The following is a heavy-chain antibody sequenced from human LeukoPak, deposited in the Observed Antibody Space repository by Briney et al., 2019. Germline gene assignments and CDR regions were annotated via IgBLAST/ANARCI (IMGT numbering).Heavy chain of an antibody. CDR3: ASGVAAYYYYGMDV. V-gene: IGHV4-59*08. D-gene: IGHD6-19*01. Sequence: SETLSLTYTVSGGSISSYYWSWIRQPPGKGLEWIGYIYYSGSTNYNPSLKSRVTISVDTSKNQFSLKLSSVTAADTAVYYCASGVAAYYYYGMDVWGQGTTVTVSS. J-gene: IGHJ6*02. CDR2: IYYSGST. CDR1: GGSISSYY.